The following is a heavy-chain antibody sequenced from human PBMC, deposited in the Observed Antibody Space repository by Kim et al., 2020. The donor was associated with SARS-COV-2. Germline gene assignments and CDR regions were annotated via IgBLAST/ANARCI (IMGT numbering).Heavy chain of an antibody. J-gene: IGHJ6*02. V-gene: IGHV4-39*01. CDR1: GGSISSSSYY. D-gene: IGHD2-21*02. Sequence: SETLSLTCTVSGGSISSSSYYWGWIRQPPGKGLEWIGSIYYSGSTYYNPSLKSRVTISVDTSKNQFSLKLSSVTAADTAVYYCASLAIYCGGDCYPYYYYGMDVWGQGTTVTVSS. CDR2: IYYSGST. CDR3: ASLAIYCGGDCYPYYYYGMDV.